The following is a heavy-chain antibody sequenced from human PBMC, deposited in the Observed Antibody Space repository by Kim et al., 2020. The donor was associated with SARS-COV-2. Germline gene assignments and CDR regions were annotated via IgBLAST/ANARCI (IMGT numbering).Heavy chain of an antibody. J-gene: IGHJ4*02. CDR3: ATMGVVPAAPPGRYFDCPHTPGDF. CDR2: ISGSGGST. D-gene: IGHD2-2*01. CDR1: GFTFSSYA. Sequence: GGSLRLSCAASGFTFSSYAMSWVRQAPGKGLEWVSAISGSGGSTYYADSVKGRFTISRDNSKNTLYLQMNSLRAEDTAVYYCATMGVVPAAPPGRYFDCPHTPGDFWGQGTLGTVSA. V-gene: IGHV3-23*01.